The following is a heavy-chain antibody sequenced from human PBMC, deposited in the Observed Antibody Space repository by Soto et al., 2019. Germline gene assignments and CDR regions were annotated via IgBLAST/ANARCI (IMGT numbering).Heavy chain of an antibody. D-gene: IGHD1-7*01. CDR3: ARSTKTGTTRDYYYYCMDV. J-gene: IGHJ6*03. CDR1: GGTFSSYA. Sequence: GASVKVSCKASGGTFSSYAISWVRQAPGQGLEWMGGIIPIFGTANYAQKFQGRVTITADESTSTAYMELSSLRSEDTAVYYCARSTKTGTTRDYYYYCMDVWGKGTTVTVSS. V-gene: IGHV1-69*13. CDR2: IIPIFGTA.